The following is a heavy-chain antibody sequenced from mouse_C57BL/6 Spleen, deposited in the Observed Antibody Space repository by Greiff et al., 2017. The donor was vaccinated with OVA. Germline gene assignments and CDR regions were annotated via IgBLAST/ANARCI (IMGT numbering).Heavy chain of an antibody. CDR1: GFNIKDDY. V-gene: IGHV14-4*01. Sequence: DVQLQESGAELVRPGASVKLSCTASGFNIKDDYMHWVKQRPEQGLEWIGWIDPENGDTEYASKFQGKATITADTSSNTAYLQLSSLTSEDTAVYYCTTGGSSSFAYWGQGTLVTVSA. CDR3: TTGGSSSFAY. J-gene: IGHJ3*01. D-gene: IGHD1-1*01. CDR2: IDPENGDT.